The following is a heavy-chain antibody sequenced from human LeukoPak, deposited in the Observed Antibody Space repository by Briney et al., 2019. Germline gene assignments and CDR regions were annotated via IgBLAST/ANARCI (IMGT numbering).Heavy chain of an antibody. J-gene: IGHJ4*02. V-gene: IGHV4-59*01. CDR1: GGSISNYY. CDR3: ARDFQITLVRGVIRYFDY. Sequence: SETLSLTCTVSGGSISNYYWSWIRQPPGKGLEWIGYIYYSGSTNYNPSLKSRVTISVDTSKNQFSLRLSSVTAADTAVYYCARDFQITLVRGVIRYFDYWGQGTLVTVSS. CDR2: IYYSGST. D-gene: IGHD3-10*01.